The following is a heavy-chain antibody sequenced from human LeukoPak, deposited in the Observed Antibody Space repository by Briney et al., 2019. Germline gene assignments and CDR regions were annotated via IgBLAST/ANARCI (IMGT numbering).Heavy chain of an antibody. D-gene: IGHD3-3*01. J-gene: IGHJ5*02. CDR1: GFTFSSYS. CDR2: ISSSSSYI. V-gene: IGHV3-21*01. CDR3: TSDFWSGYSFDD. Sequence: GGSLRLSCAASGFTFSSYSMNWVRQAPGKGLEWVSSISSSSSYIYYADSVKGRFTISRDNAKNSLYLQMNSLRAEDTAVYYCTSDFWSGYSFDDWGQGTLVTVSS.